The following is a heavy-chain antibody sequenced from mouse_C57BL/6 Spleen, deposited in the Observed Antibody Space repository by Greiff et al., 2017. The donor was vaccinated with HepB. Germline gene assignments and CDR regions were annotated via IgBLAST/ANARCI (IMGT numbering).Heavy chain of an antibody. Sequence: DVMLVESEGGLVQPGSSMKLSCTASGFTFSDYYMAWVRQVPEKGLEWVANINYDGSSTYYLDSLKSRFIISRDNAKNILYLQMSSLKSEDTATYYCARADYYYGSSHWYFDVWGTGTTVTVSS. V-gene: IGHV5-16*01. CDR1: GFTFSDYY. J-gene: IGHJ1*03. CDR2: INYDGSST. D-gene: IGHD1-1*01. CDR3: ARADYYYGSSHWYFDV.